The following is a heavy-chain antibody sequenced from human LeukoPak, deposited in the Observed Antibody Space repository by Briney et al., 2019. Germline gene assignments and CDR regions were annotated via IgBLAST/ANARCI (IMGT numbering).Heavy chain of an antibody. Sequence: PSETLSLTCAVYGGSFSGYYWSWIRQAPGKGLEVIGEINHSGSTNYNPSLKSRVTMSVDTSKNQFSLKLSSVTAADTAVYYCAREPRYCSSTSYYFDAFDIWGQGTMVTVSS. CDR3: AREPRYCSSTSYYFDAFDI. V-gene: IGHV4-34*01. J-gene: IGHJ3*02. CDR1: GGSFSGYY. D-gene: IGHD2-2*01. CDR2: INHSGST.